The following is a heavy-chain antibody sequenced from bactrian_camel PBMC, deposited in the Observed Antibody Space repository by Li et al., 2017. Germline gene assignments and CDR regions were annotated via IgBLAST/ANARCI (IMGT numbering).Heavy chain of an antibody. CDR3: GRPSRLAAGDY. D-gene: IGHD6*01. Sequence: VQLVESGGGLVQPGGSLRLSCAASGFTFSSYALNWVRQAPGKGLEWVAAMTNSGGSATYADSVKGRFTISRDDEKNTLYLQLNDLKTEDTAMYYCGRPSRLAAGDYWGQGTQVTVS. V-gene: IGHV3S42*01. J-gene: IGHJ4*01. CDR2: MTNSGGSA. CDR1: GFTFSSYA.